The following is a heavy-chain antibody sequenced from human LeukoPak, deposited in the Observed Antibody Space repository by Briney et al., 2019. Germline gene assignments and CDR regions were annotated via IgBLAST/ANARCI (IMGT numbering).Heavy chain of an antibody. V-gene: IGHV5-51*01. CDR1: GYTFTNYW. D-gene: IGHD5-24*01. Sequence: GESLKISCKGSGYTFTNYWIAWVRQMPGKGLECMGITYPLNSDTRYSPSFQGQVTISADKSASTAYLQWSSLKASDTAIYYCARHLDGYNPFDYWGQGTLVTVSS. CDR2: TYPLNSDT. J-gene: IGHJ4*02. CDR3: ARHLDGYNPFDY.